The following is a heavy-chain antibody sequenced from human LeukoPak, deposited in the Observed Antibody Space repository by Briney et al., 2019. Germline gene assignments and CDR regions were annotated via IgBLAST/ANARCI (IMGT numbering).Heavy chain of an antibody. CDR2: ISSSSSYI. Sequence: PGGSLRLSCAASGFTFSSYSMNWVRQAPGKGLEWVSSISSSSSYIYYADSVKGRFTISRDNAKNTLYLQMNSLRAEDTAVYYCARETTINYYDSSGYYLYYYMDVWGKGTTVTVSS. CDR3: ARETTINYYDSSGYYLYYYMDV. CDR1: GFTFSSYS. D-gene: IGHD3-22*01. J-gene: IGHJ6*03. V-gene: IGHV3-21*04.